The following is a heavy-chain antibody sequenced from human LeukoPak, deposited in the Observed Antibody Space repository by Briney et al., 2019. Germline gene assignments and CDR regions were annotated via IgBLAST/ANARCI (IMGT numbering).Heavy chain of an antibody. J-gene: IGHJ4*02. CDR2: ISAYNGNT. D-gene: IGHD3-22*01. Sequence: ASVKVSCKASGYTFTSYGISWVRQAPGQGLEWMGWISAYNGNTNYAQKLQGRVTMTTDASTSTAYMELRSLRSDDTAVYYCARAGLGRFSSGYDYWGQGTLVTVSS. CDR3: ARAGLGRFSSGYDY. V-gene: IGHV1-18*01. CDR1: GYTFTSYG.